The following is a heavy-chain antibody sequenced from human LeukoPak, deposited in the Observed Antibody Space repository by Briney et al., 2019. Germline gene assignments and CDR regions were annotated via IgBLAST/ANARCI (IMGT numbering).Heavy chain of an antibody. CDR3: ARSIEGSGSYYRFDP. V-gene: IGHV1-18*01. Sequence: ASVKVSCKASGYTFTNYGISWVRQAPGQGLEWMGWISTYSGNTNYAQKLQGRVTMTTDTSTRTAYMELRSLRSDDTAVYYCARSIEGSGSYYRFDPWGQGTQVTVSS. CDR1: GYTFTNYG. D-gene: IGHD3-10*01. J-gene: IGHJ5*02. CDR2: ISTYSGNT.